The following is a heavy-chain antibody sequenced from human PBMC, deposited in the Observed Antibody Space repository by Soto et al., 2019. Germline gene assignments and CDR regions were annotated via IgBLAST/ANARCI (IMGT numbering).Heavy chain of an antibody. V-gene: IGHV4-31*03. Sequence: QVQLQESGPGLVKPSQTLSLTCTVSGGSISSGGYYWSWIRQHPGKGLEWIGYIYYSGSTYYNPSLKSRVTISVDTSKNQFSLKLSSVTAADTAVYYCARVTPYYYDSSGYGPDYFDYWGQGTLVTVSS. CDR1: GGSISSGGYY. CDR2: IYYSGST. J-gene: IGHJ4*02. CDR3: ARVTPYYYDSSGYGPDYFDY. D-gene: IGHD3-22*01.